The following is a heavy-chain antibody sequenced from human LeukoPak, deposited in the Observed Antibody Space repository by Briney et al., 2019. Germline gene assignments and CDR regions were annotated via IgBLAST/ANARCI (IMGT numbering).Heavy chain of an antibody. CDR3: ARLAGYSSGWYEEGFDY. CDR1: DGSISNYY. J-gene: IGHJ4*02. V-gene: IGHV4-4*07. CDR2: IYTSGNT. Sequence: SETLSLTCTVSDGSISNYYWSWIRQPAGKGLEWIGRIYTSGNTNYNPSLKSRVTMSVDTSKNQFSLKLSSVTAADTAVYYCARLAGYSSGWYEEGFDYWGQGTLVTVSS. D-gene: IGHD6-19*01.